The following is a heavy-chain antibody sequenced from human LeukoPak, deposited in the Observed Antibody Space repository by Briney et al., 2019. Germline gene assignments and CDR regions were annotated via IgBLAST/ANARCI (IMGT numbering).Heavy chain of an antibody. CDR2: VDPEDGET. CDR1: GYIFIDYY. Sequence: ATVKISCKASGYIFIDYYIHWVQQAPEKGLEWMGRVDPEDGETIYAEKFQGRVTITADTSAGTAYMDMSSLRSEDTAVYYCAIGKWDLLARFWGLGTLVTVSS. J-gene: IGHJ4*02. D-gene: IGHD1-26*01. V-gene: IGHV1-69-2*01. CDR3: AIGKWDLLARF.